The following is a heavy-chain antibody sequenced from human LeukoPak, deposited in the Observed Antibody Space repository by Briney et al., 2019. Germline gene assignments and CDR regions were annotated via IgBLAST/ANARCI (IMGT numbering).Heavy chain of an antibody. CDR1: GGSISSGDYY. D-gene: IGHD3-22*01. CDR3: ARPYYYDSRIDP. CDR2: TYYSGST. Sequence: PSQTLSLTCTVSGGSISSGDYYWCWIRQPPGKGLEWIGYTYYSGSTYYNPSLKSRATISVDTSKNQFSLKLTSVTAADTAVYYCARPYYYDSRIDPWGQGTLVTVSS. J-gene: IGHJ5*02. V-gene: IGHV4-30-4*01.